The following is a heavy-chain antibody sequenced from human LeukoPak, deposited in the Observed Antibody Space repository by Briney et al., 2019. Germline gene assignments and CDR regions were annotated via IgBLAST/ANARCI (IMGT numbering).Heavy chain of an antibody. D-gene: IGHD1-14*01. Sequence: VASVEVSCEASGFAFNKYGFSWVRQAPGQGPEWLGWISAYDGRTNYAQNLQGRLTLTTDTSTTTAYMELRSLTSDDTAVYYCARDPSNTVGRNIYVGYWGQGNRLTVSS. CDR2: ISAYDGRT. J-gene: IGHJ4*02. CDR1: GFAFNKYG. CDR3: ARDPSNTVGRNIYVGY. V-gene: IGHV1-18*01.